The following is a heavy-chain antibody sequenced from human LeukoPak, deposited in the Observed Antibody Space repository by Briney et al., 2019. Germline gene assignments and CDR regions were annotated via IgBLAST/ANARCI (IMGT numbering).Heavy chain of an antibody. CDR1: GYTFTGYY. CDR3: ARDRSYDYVWGSYRPVNDY. Sequence: ASVKVSCKASGYTFTGYYMHWVRQAPGQGLEWMGWINPNSGGTNYAQKFQGRVTMTTDTSTSTAYMELRSLRSDDTAVYYCARDRSYDYVWGSYRPVNDYWGQGTLVTVSS. D-gene: IGHD3-16*02. V-gene: IGHV1-2*02. CDR2: INPNSGGT. J-gene: IGHJ4*02.